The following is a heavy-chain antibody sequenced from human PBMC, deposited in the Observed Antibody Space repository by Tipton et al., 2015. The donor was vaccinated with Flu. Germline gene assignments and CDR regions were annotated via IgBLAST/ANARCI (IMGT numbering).Heavy chain of an antibody. CDR3: ARAGESGSGIHYYHGMDV. D-gene: IGHD3-10*01. CDR1: GGSISSGDYC. Sequence: TLSLTCNVSGGSISSGDYCWSWIRQHPGKGLEWIGNIYKTGSIDLNPSLKSRLIISLHTSKNQLSLKLTSVTAADTAVYYCARAGESGSGIHYYHGMDVWGQGTTVTVSS. CDR2: IYKTGSI. J-gene: IGHJ6*02. V-gene: IGHV4-31*03.